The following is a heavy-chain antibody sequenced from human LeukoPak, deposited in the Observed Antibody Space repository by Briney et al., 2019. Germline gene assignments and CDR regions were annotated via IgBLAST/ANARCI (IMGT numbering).Heavy chain of an antibody. CDR2: IYYSGST. CDR3: ARDTYGSGSYYNGPYYYGMDV. CDR1: GGSITSYY. J-gene: IGHJ6*02. Sequence: SETLSLTCTVSGGSITSYYWSWIRQPPGKGLEWIGYIYYSGSTNYNPPLKSRVTISVDTSKNQFSLKLSSVTAADTAVYYCARDTYGSGSYYNGPYYYGMDVWGQGTTVTVSS. V-gene: IGHV4-59*01. D-gene: IGHD3-10*01.